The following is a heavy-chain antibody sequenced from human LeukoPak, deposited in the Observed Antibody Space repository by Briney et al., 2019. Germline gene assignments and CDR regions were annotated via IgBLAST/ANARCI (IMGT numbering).Heavy chain of an antibody. V-gene: IGHV1-3*01. J-gene: IGHJ4*02. CDR3: ARGLLETAAGTGFDY. CDR2: INAGNGNT. D-gene: IGHD6-13*01. CDR1: GYTFSTYA. Sequence: ASVKVSCKAFGYTFSTYAIQWVRQAPGQRLEWMGWINAGNGNTKYSQKFQGRVTITRDTSASTVYMELSSLRSEDTAVYYCARGLLETAAGTGFDYWGQGTLVTVSS.